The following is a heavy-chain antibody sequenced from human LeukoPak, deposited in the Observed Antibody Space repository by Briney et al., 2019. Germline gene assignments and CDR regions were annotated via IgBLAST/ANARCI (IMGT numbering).Heavy chain of an antibody. D-gene: IGHD3-10*01. CDR1: GFTFSRYE. Sequence: GSLRLSCAASGFTFSRYEMNWVRQAPGKGLEWVSYITSSGRTIYYADSVKGRFTMSRDNAKNSLYLQMNSLRAEDTAVYYCASFLWFGAENEDYWGQGTLVTVSS. J-gene: IGHJ4*02. CDR3: ASFLWFGAENEDY. CDR2: ITSSGRTI. V-gene: IGHV3-48*03.